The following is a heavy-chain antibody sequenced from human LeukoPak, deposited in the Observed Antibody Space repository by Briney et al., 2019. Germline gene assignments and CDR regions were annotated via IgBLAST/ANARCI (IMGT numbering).Heavy chain of an antibody. V-gene: IGHV4-31*11. D-gene: IGHD4-17*01. CDR2: IYYSGST. Sequence: PSETLSLTCAVYGGSFSGYYWSWIRQHPGKGLEWIGYIYYSGSTYYNPSLKSRVTISVDTSKNQFSLKLSSVTAADTAVYYCARGTTTVTTMGWFDPWGQGTLVTVSS. CDR1: GGSFSGYY. CDR3: ARGTTTVTTMGWFDP. J-gene: IGHJ5*02.